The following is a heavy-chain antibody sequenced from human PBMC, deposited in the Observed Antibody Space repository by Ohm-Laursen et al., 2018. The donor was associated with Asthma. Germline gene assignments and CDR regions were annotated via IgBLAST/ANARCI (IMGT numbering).Heavy chain of an antibody. V-gene: IGHV1-69*01. Sequence: SSVKVSCKASGGTFSSYSISWVRQAPGQGLEWMGGIIPIFHTKKYGQKFQGRVTINSDASTSTAYMELSTLRSEDTAVYYCAREGVLSYAFDIWGQGTMVTVSS. CDR3: AREGVLSYAFDI. J-gene: IGHJ3*02. D-gene: IGHD1-26*01. CDR2: IIPIFHTK. CDR1: GGTFSSYS.